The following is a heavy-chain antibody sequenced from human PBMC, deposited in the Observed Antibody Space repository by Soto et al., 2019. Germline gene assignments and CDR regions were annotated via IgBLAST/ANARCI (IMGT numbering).Heavy chain of an antibody. CDR1: GGTFSSYT. V-gene: IGHV1-69*13. D-gene: IGHD3-3*01. CDR2: IIPIFGTA. CDR3: ARYFWSGRLPYHFDF. Sequence: ASEKVSCKASGGTFSSYTISWVRQAPGQGLESMGGIIPIFGTANYAQKFQGRVTITADESTSTAYMELSSLRSENTAVYYCARYFWSGRLPYHFDFWGQGTLVTVSS. J-gene: IGHJ4*02.